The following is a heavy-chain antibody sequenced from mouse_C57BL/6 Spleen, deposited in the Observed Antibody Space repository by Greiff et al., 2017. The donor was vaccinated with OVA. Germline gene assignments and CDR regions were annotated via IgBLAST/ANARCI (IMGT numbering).Heavy chain of an antibody. CDR3: ARDDGNPFAY. J-gene: IGHJ3*01. Sequence: VQLQQPGAELVMPGASVKLSCKASGYTFTSYWMHWVKQRPGQGLEWIGEIDPSDSYTNYNQKFKGKSTLTVDKSSSTAYMQLSSLISEDSAVYYCARDDGNPFAYWGQGTLVTVSA. CDR1: GYTFTSYW. CDR2: IDPSDSYT. D-gene: IGHD2-1*01. V-gene: IGHV1-69*01.